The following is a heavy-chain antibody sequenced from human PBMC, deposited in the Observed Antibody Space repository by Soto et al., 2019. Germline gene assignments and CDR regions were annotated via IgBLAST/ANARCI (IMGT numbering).Heavy chain of an antibody. CDR3: ARGRLLPAVNFDY. J-gene: IGHJ4*02. CDR2: IYHSGSA. CDR1: GDSISSGGYS. Sequence: SETLSLTCAVSGDSISSGGYSWSWIRRPPGKGLEWIGYIYHSGSASYNPSLKSRVTISVDGSKNHFSLQLSSVTAADTAVYYCARGRLLPAVNFDYWGQGALVPVSS. V-gene: IGHV4-30-2*01. D-gene: IGHD2-2*01.